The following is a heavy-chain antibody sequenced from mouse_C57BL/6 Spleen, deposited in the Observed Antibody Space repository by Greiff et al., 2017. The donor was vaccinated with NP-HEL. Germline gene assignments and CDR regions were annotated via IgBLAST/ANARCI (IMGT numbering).Heavy chain of an antibody. CDR3: ARFHYYGSSSSDY. Sequence: VQLVESGAELVKPGASVKLSCKASGYTFTSYWMHWVKQRPGQGLEWIGMIHPNSGSTNYNEKFKSKATLTVDKSSSTAYMQLSSLTSEDSAVYYCARFHYYGSSSSDYWGQGTTLTVSS. J-gene: IGHJ2*01. CDR2: IHPNSGST. CDR1: GYTFTSYW. V-gene: IGHV1-64*01. D-gene: IGHD1-1*01.